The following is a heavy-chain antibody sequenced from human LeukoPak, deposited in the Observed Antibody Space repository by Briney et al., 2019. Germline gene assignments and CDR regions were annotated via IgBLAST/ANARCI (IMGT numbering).Heavy chain of an antibody. CDR2: INSDGINT. J-gene: IGHJ4*02. CDR3: AKGLVTGSLDY. D-gene: IGHD3-10*01. V-gene: IGHV3-74*01. CDR1: GFTFSNYW. Sequence: GGSLRLSCAASGFTFSNYWMHWVRQAPGKGLVWVSRINSDGINTSYAGSVKGRFTISRDNAKNTLNLQMNSLRAEDTAVYYCAKGLVTGSLDYWGQGALVTVSS.